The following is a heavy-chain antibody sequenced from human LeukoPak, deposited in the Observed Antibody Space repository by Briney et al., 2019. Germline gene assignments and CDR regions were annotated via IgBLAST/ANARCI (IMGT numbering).Heavy chain of an antibody. CDR2: ISGTGGST. Sequence: GGSLRLSCAASGFTFNNYGMSWVRQAPGKGLEWVSSISGTGGSTYYADSVKGRFTISRDNSKNTLYLQMNSLRAEDTAVYYCAKDGGCSSTSCYSLLDYWGQGTLVTVSS. CDR3: AKDGGCSSTSCYSLLDY. CDR1: GFTFNNYG. J-gene: IGHJ4*02. V-gene: IGHV3-23*01. D-gene: IGHD2-2*02.